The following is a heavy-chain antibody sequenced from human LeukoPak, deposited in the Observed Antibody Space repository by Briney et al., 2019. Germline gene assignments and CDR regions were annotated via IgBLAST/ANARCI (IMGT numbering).Heavy chain of an antibody. J-gene: IGHJ3*02. CDR3: AREYSVSSTAFDI. CDR1: GGSFSGYY. D-gene: IGHD6-6*01. V-gene: IGHV4-34*01. CDR2: INHSGST. Sequence: PSETLSLTCAVYGGSFSGYYWSWIRQPPGKGLEWIGEINHSGSTNYNPSLKSRVTISVDTSKNQFSLKLSSVTAADTAVYYCAREYSVSSTAFDIWGQGTMVTVSS.